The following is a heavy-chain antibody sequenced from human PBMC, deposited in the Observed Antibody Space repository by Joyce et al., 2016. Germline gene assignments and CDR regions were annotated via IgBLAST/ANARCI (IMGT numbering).Heavy chain of an antibody. J-gene: IGHJ4*02. CDR1: GFTFSSHA. V-gene: IGHV3-23*01. Sequence: EVQVLESGGGLVQPGGSLRLSCAASGFTFSSHAMSWVRQAPGKGLEWVSDISGSGGSTYDADSVKGRFTISRDNSKNKLYLQMNNLRAEDTAVYYCAKWEAAAPFDYWGQGTLVTVSS. CDR3: AKWEAAAPFDY. D-gene: IGHD6-13*01. CDR2: ISGSGGST.